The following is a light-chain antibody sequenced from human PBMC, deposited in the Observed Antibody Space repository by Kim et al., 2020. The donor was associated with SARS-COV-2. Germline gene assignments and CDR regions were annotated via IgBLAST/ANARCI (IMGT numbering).Light chain of an antibody. CDR1: NNDVGGFDF. Sequence: GQSITSSCTGTNNDVGGFDFVSWYQQHPGKVPKLIIYDVTNRPSGVSNRFSASKSDNTASLTISRLQAEDEADYYCSSYTSASTVMFGGGTQLTFL. CDR3: SSYTSASTVM. J-gene: IGLJ3*02. CDR2: DVT. V-gene: IGLV2-14*03.